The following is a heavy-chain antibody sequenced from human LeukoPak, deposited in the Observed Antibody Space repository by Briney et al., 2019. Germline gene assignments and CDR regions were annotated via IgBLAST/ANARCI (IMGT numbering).Heavy chain of an antibody. CDR3: AVEGYCSGGSCYTNWFDT. CDR1: GFTFSSYS. V-gene: IGHV3-48*02. Sequence: PGGSLRLSCAASGFTFSSYSMNWVRQAPGKGLEWVSYISSSGTTKYYADSVKGRFTISRDNAKNSLYLQMSSLRDEDTAVYYCAVEGYCSGGSCYTNWFDTWGQGTLVTVSS. CDR2: ISSSGTTK. D-gene: IGHD2-15*01. J-gene: IGHJ5*02.